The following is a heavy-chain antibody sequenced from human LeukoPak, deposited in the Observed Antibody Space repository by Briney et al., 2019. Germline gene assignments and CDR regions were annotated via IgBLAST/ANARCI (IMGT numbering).Heavy chain of an antibody. D-gene: IGHD6-13*01. CDR3: ARIAAVASRFDY. J-gene: IGHJ4*02. Sequence: SETLSLTCTVSGGSISSYYWSWIRQPPGKGLEWIGYIYYSGSTNYNPSLKSRVTISVDTSKNQFSLKLSSVTAADTAVYYCARIAAVASRFDYWGQGTPVTVSS. V-gene: IGHV4-59*08. CDR2: IYYSGST. CDR1: GGSISSYY.